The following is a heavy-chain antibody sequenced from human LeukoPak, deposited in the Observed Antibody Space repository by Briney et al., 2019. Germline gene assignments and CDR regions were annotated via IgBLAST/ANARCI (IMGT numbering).Heavy chain of an antibody. Sequence: SGGSLRLSCAASTFTFSNYAMHWVRQAPGKGLEWVAVISFDGSNKYYADSVRGRFTISRDNSKNTLYLQMNSLRAEDTAIYYCAKDPQMVVNLYYFDHWGQGALVTVSS. CDR2: ISFDGSNK. D-gene: IGHD2-15*01. CDR1: TFTFSNYA. J-gene: IGHJ4*02. CDR3: AKDPQMVVNLYYFDH. V-gene: IGHV3-30-3*01.